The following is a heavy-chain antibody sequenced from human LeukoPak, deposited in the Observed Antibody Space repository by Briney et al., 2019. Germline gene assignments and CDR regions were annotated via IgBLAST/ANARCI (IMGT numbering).Heavy chain of an antibody. J-gene: IGHJ4*02. Sequence: GGSVRHSCAASGFTVSSNYMSWVRQAPGKGLEWVSVIYSGGSTYYADSVKGRFTISRDNSKNTLYLQMNSLRAEDTAVYYCARDTRPDYYGSGSYNWGQGTLVTVSS. D-gene: IGHD3-10*01. CDR1: GFTVSSNY. CDR2: IYSGGST. V-gene: IGHV3-66*01. CDR3: ARDTRPDYYGSGSYN.